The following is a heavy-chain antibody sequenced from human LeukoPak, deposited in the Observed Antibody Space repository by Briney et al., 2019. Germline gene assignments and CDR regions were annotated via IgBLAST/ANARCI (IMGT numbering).Heavy chain of an antibody. CDR2: INPNSGGT. J-gene: IGHJ6*02. D-gene: IGHD3-22*01. V-gene: IGHV1-2*02. Sequence: ASVKVSCKASGYTFTGYYMHWVRQAPGPGLEWMGWINPNSGGTNYAQKFQGRVTMTRDTSISTAYMELSRLRSDDTAVYYCARDDNYYDSSGYYPYYYYYGMDVWGQGTTVTVSS. CDR1: GYTFTGYY. CDR3: ARDDNYYDSSGYYPYYYYYGMDV.